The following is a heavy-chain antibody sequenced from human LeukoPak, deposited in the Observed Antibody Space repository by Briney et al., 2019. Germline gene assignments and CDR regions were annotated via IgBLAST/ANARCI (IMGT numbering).Heavy chain of an antibody. J-gene: IGHJ4*02. CDR3: ARGFGYCGGDCYPYYFDY. D-gene: IGHD2-21*02. CDR2: INWNGGST. V-gene: IGHV3-20*04. Sequence: GGCLRLSCAASGFTFDDYGMSWVRQAPGKGLEWVSGINWNGGSTGYADSVKGRFTISRDNAKNSLYLQMNSLRAEDTALYYCARGFGYCGGDCYPYYFDYWGQGTLVTVSS. CDR1: GFTFDDYG.